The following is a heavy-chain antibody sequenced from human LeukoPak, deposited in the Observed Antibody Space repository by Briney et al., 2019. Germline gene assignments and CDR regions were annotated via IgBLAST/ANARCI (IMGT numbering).Heavy chain of an antibody. Sequence: GGSLRLSCAASGFTFSGYWMSWVRQAPGKGLEWVANIKQDGSDKYYVDSVKGRFTISRDNAKNSLYLQMNSLRAEDTAVYFCARGGGLDVWGQGATVTVSS. CDR1: GFTFSGYW. V-gene: IGHV3-7*03. J-gene: IGHJ6*02. CDR3: ARGGGLDV. CDR2: IKQDGSDK. D-gene: IGHD3-16*01.